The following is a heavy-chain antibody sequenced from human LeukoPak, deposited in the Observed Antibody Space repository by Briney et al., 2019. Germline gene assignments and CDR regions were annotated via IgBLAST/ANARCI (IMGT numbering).Heavy chain of an antibody. Sequence: GGSLRLSCAASGFTFSSYSMNWARQAPGKGLEWVSYISSSGSTIYYADSVKGRFTISRDNAKNSLYLQMNSLRAEDTAVYYCAREAQIITMVRGYFDYWGQGTLVTVSS. CDR3: AREAQIITMVRGYFDY. CDR1: GFTFSSYS. J-gene: IGHJ4*02. D-gene: IGHD3-10*01. V-gene: IGHV3-48*04. CDR2: ISSSGSTI.